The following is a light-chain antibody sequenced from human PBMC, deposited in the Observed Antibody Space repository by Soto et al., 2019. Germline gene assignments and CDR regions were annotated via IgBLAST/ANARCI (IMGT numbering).Light chain of an antibody. CDR1: RSITTY. J-gene: IGKJ2*01. CDR3: QQSYSAPPWT. V-gene: IGKV1-39*01. Sequence: DIQMTQSPSSLSASVGDTVTITCRASRSITTYLNWYQQKPGKAPTLLIYAASSLQSGVPSRFRGSGSGTDFTLNISSLQPEDFATYYCQQSYSAPPWTFGQGTKLEIK. CDR2: AAS.